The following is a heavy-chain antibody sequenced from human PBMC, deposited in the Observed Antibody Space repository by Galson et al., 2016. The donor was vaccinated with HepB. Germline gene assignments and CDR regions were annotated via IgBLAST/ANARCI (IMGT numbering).Heavy chain of an antibody. V-gene: IGHV3-23*01. Sequence: MTWVRQAPGQGLMWVSTITGNSGNTEYADYVKGRFTISRDNFKNTLFLQMNSLSAEDTAIYYCARGGPGSQRGGNWFDPWGQGTLVTVSS. J-gene: IGHJ5*02. CDR3: ARGGPGSQRGGNWFDP. CDR2: ITGNSGNT. D-gene: IGHD3-10*01.